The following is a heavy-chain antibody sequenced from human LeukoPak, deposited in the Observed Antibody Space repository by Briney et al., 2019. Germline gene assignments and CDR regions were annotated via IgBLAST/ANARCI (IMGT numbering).Heavy chain of an antibody. CDR3: ARDPIPSHYFDY. V-gene: IGHV4-38-2*02. CDR1: GYSISSGYY. Sequence: SETLSLTCTVSGYSISSGYYWGWIRQPPGKGLEWIGSIYHSGSTYYNPSLKSRVTISVDTSKNQFSLKLSSVTAADTAVYYCARDPIPSHYFDYWGQGTLVTVSS. J-gene: IGHJ4*02. CDR2: IYHSGST.